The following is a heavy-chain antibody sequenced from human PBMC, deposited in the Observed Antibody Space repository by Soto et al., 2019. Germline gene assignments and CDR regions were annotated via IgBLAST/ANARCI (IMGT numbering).Heavy chain of an antibody. V-gene: IGHV1-8*01. CDR1: GYTFTSYE. CDR2: MNPNSGNT. J-gene: IGHJ6*03. Sequence: QVQLVQSGAEVKKPGASVKVSCKASGYTFTSYEINWVRQATGQGLEWMGWMNPNSGNTGYAQKFQGRVTMTRNTSISTAYMELSSLRSEDTAVYYCARADYDFWSGYFPYYYYYMDVWGKGTTVTVSS. D-gene: IGHD3-3*01. CDR3: ARADYDFWSGYFPYYYYYMDV.